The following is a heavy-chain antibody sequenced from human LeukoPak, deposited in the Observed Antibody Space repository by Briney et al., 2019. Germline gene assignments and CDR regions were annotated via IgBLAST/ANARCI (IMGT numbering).Heavy chain of an antibody. CDR1: GYTFTSYY. J-gene: IGHJ4*02. V-gene: IGHV1-46*01. CDR3: ARADSGSYYDY. Sequence: ASVKVSCKASGYTFTSYYMHWVRQAPGQGLEWMGIINPSGGSTSYAQKFQGRVTMTRDTSTSTVYMELSRLRSDDTAVYYCARADSGSYYDYWGQGTLVTVSS. D-gene: IGHD1-26*01. CDR2: INPSGGST.